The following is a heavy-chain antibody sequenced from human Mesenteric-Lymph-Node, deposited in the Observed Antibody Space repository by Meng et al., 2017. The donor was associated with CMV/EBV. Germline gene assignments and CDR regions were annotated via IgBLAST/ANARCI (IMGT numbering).Heavy chain of an antibody. V-gene: IGHV4-38-2*02. CDR2: IYHSGST. J-gene: IGHJ4*02. CDR3: AGDTSQADY. Sequence: SETLSLTCTVSGYSISTAYYWGWIRQPPGKGLEWIGTIYHSGSTYFNPSLKSRVTISGDTSKNQFSLKLTSVTAADTAVYYCAGDTSQADYWGQGTLVTVSS. CDR1: GYSISTAYY.